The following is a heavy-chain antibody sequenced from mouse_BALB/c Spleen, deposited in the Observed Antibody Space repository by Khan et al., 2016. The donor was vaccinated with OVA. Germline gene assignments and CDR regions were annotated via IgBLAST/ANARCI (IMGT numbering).Heavy chain of an antibody. J-gene: IGHJ2*01. CDR1: GYTFTSYW. V-gene: IGHV1-87*01. CDR3: VRGGITTGYFDY. Sequence: QVQLQQSGTELARPGASVKLSCKASGYTFTSYWMQWVKQRPGQGLEWIGAIYPGDGNTRYTQKFKGQATLTADKSSSTAYMQLSSLASEDSAVYFCVRGGITTGYFDYWGQGTTLTVSS. CDR2: IYPGDGNT. D-gene: IGHD1-1*01.